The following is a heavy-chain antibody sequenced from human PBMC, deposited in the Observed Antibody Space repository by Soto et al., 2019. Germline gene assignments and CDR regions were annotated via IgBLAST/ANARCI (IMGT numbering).Heavy chain of an antibody. Sequence: ASVKVSCKASGYTFTSYGISWVRQAPGQGLEWMGWISAYNGNTNYAQKLQGRVAMTTDTSTSTAYMELRSLRSDDTAVYYCARDGASRIAAAGYYYGMDVWGQGTTVTVSS. V-gene: IGHV1-18*01. CDR3: ARDGASRIAAAGYYYGMDV. CDR2: ISAYNGNT. J-gene: IGHJ6*02. D-gene: IGHD6-13*01. CDR1: GYTFTSYG.